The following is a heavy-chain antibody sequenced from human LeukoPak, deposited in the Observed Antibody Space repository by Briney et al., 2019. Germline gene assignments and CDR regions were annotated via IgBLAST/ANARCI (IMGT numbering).Heavy chain of an antibody. D-gene: IGHD1/OR15-1a*01. J-gene: IGHJ4*02. CDR1: GFTFSSYG. Sequence: GRSLRLSCAASGFTFSSYGMHWVRQAPGKGLEWVAVIWYDGSNKYYADSVKGRFTISRDNSKNTLYLQMNSLRAEDTAVYYCAREGEQIPPLNHFLRPRPGGFFDYWAQGTLVTVSS. CDR3: AREGEQIPPLNHFLRPRPGGFFDY. V-gene: IGHV3-33*01. CDR2: IWYDGSNK.